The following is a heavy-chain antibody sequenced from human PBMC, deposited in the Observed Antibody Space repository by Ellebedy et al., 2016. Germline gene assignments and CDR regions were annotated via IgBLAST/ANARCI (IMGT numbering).Heavy chain of an antibody. CDR2: FYHSGNT. CDR1: GGSISSYY. V-gene: IGHV4-59*08. CDR3: ATYTMGRLDY. Sequence: SETLSLTCSVSGGSISSYYWTWIRRPPGKGLEWIAYFYHSGNTNYSPSLKSRVTISVDTSKNQFSLKLSSVTAADTAVYYCATYTMGRLDYWGQGTLVTVSS. J-gene: IGHJ4*02. D-gene: IGHD1-1*01.